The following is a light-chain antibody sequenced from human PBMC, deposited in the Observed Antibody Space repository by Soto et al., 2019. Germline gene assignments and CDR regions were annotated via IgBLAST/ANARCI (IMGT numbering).Light chain of an antibody. CDR3: GTWDSSLSVLV. CDR2: DDT. V-gene: IGLV1-51*01. J-gene: IGLJ3*02. CDR1: SSNIGRNF. Sequence: QSVLTQPPSVSAAPGQGVTMSCSGTSSNIGRNFVAWYQQLPGTAPKLLIYDDTKRPYGIPGLFSASKSGTSATLAITGLQAGDEADYYCGTWDSSLSVLVFGGGTKVTVL.